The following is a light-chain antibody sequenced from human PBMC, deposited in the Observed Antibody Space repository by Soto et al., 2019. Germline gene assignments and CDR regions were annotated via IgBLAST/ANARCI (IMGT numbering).Light chain of an antibody. J-gene: IGKJ1*01. Sequence: EILLTQSPATLSLSPGERATLSCRASESVTTDSVWYQQKPGQGPRLLIYDASKRATGIPARFSGSGSGTEFTLTISSLQSEDFAVYYCQQYNNWLRTFGQGTKVDIK. CDR3: QQYNNWLRT. V-gene: IGKV3D-15*01. CDR2: DAS. CDR1: ESVTTD.